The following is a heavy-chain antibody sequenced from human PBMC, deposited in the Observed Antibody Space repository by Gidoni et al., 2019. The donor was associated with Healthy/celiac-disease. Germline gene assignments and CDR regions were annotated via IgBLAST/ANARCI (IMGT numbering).Heavy chain of an antibody. CDR1: GYTFTSHY. CDR3: ARGLVVVAATRAQNWFDP. V-gene: IGHV1-46*01. D-gene: IGHD2-15*01. J-gene: IGHJ5*02. Sequence: QVQLVQSGAEVKKPGASVKVSCKASGYTFTSHYMHWVRQAPGQGLEWMGIINPSGGSTSYAQKFQGRVTMTRDTSTSTVYMELSSLRSEDTAVYYCARGLVVVAATRAQNWFDPWGQGTLVTVSS. CDR2: INPSGGST.